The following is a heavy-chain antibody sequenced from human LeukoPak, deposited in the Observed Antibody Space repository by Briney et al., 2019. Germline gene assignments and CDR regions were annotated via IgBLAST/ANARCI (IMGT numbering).Heavy chain of an antibody. CDR1: GFTFSSYW. J-gene: IGHJ3*02. CDR3: AKALDSSGYYFPFDAFDI. D-gene: IGHD3-22*01. V-gene: IGHV3-74*01. Sequence: GGSLRLSCAASGFTFSSYWMHWVRQAPGKGLVWVSRINSDGSSTSYADSVKGRFTISRDNAKNTLYLQMNSLRAEDTAVYYCAKALDSSGYYFPFDAFDIWGQGTMVTVSS. CDR2: INSDGSST.